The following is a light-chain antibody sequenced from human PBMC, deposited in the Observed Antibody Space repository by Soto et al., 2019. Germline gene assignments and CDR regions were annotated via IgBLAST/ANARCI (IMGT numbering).Light chain of an antibody. V-gene: IGKV3-20*01. J-gene: IGKJ2*01. CDR2: GAS. CDR3: VHYCRPSDT. CDR1: QSVRSNY. Sequence: EIVLTQSPGTLSLSPGERATLSCRASQSVRSNYFAWYQQKPGQAPSLLIYGASNRATGIPDSFSGSGSGTGFTINITRLESELFAMDFDVHYCRPSDTFGQGAKLEIK.